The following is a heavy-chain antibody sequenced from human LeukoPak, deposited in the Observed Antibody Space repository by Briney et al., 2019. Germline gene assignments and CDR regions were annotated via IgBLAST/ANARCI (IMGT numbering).Heavy chain of an antibody. CDR3: AKDPPGHCSGGSRSIFNY. V-gene: IGHV3-23*01. CDR2: ISGSSGST. Sequence: GGSLSLSCAASGFTFSTYAMSWVRQAPGKGLEWVSAISGSSGSTYYADSVKGRFTISRDNSKNTLFLEMNNLRAEDTAVYYCAKDPPGHCSGGSRSIFNYWGQGTLVTVSS. CDR1: GFTFSTYA. J-gene: IGHJ4*02. D-gene: IGHD2-15*01.